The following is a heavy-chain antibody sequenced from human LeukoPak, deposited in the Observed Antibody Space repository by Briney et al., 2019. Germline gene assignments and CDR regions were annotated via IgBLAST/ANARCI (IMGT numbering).Heavy chain of an antibody. CDR3: ARDRSSKYYYDSSGCYYRRHDAFDI. CDR1: GFTFSSYS. Sequence: GGSLRLSCAASGFTFSSYSMNWVRQAPGKGLEWVSSISSSSSYIYYADSVKGRFTISRDNAKNSLYLQMNSLRAEDTAVYYCARDRSSKYYYDSSGCYYRRHDAFDIWGQGTMVTVSS. V-gene: IGHV3-21*01. J-gene: IGHJ3*02. D-gene: IGHD3-22*01. CDR2: ISSSSSYI.